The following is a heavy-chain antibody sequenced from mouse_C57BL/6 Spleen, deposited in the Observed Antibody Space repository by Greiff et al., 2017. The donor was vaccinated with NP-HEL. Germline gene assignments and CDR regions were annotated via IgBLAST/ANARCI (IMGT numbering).Heavy chain of an antibody. CDR1: GYTFTSYW. Sequence: QVQLKQPGAELVKPGASVKMSCKASGYTFTSYWITWVKQRPGQGLEWIGDIYPGSGSTNYNEKFKSKATLTVDTSSSTAYMQLSSLTSEDSAVYYCAREREIYDGYPFAYWGQGTLVTVSA. V-gene: IGHV1-55*01. D-gene: IGHD2-3*01. J-gene: IGHJ3*01. CDR2: IYPGSGST. CDR3: AREREIYDGYPFAY.